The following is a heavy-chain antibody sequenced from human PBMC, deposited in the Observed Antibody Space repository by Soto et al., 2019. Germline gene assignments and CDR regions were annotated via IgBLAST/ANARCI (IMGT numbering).Heavy chain of an antibody. CDR1: GGTFSSYA. J-gene: IGHJ6*02. V-gene: IGHV1-69*01. D-gene: IGHD2-15*01. CDR3: ARGCSGGSCYYYYYGMDV. Sequence: QVQLVQSGAEVKKPGSSVKVSCTASGGTFSSYAISWVRQAPGQGLEWMGGIIPIFGTANYAQKFQGRVTITADESTSTAYMELSILGSEDTAVYYCARGCSGGSCYYYYYGMDVWGQGTTVTVSS. CDR2: IIPIFGTA.